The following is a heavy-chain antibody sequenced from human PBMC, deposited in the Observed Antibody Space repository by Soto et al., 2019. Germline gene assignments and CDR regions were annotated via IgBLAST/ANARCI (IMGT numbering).Heavy chain of an antibody. V-gene: IGHV4-39*01. J-gene: IGHJ5*02. CDR3: ASQRRYDSSWYDWFDP. Sequence: QLQLQESGPGLVKPSETLSLTCTVSGGSISTSTYYWGWIRQPPGKGLEWIGTIYYRGSTYYNSSLKSRVTISLPPSKHQFSQKPPSGPAADTAVYYCASQRRYDSSWYDWFDPWGQGTLVTVSS. CDR1: GGSISTSTYY. D-gene: IGHD6-13*01. CDR2: IYYRGST.